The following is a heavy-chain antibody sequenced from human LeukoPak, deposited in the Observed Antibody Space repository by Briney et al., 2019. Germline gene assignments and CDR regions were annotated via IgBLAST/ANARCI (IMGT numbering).Heavy chain of an antibody. CDR1: GFTFSSYG. V-gene: IGHV3-30*02. J-gene: IGHJ4*02. CDR2: IRYDGSNK. Sequence: GGSLRLSCAASGFTFSSYGMHWVRQAPGKGLEWVAFIRYDGSNKYYADSVKGRFTISRDNSKNTLYLQMNSLRAEDTAVYYCAKDTVTGSYLPYYFDYWGQGTLVTVSS. CDR3: AKDTVTGSYLPYYFDY. D-gene: IGHD1-26*01.